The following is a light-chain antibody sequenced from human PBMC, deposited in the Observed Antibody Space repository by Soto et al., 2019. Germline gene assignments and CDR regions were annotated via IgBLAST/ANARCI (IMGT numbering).Light chain of an antibody. CDR1: QTISSG. CDR3: QHYNSYAES. Sequence: DIRMTQSPSTLSVSVGYRVTITCRASQTISSGLPWYQQKPGKAPKLLIYRASTLKSGVTSRFSGSGSGTEFTLTISSLQPYDFATYYCQHYNSYAESCGQGTKVELK. J-gene: IGKJ1*01. CDR2: RAS. V-gene: IGKV1-5*03.